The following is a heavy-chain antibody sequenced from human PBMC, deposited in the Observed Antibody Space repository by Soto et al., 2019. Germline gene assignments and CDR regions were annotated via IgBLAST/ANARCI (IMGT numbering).Heavy chain of an antibody. CDR2: IYHSGST. CDR3: ARADCSSTSCYGYFDY. D-gene: IGHD2-2*01. CDR1: SASISSSNW. Sequence: QVQLQESGPGLVKPSGTLSLTCAVSSASISSSNWWSWVRQPPGKALEWIGEIYHSGSTNYNPSLKSRVTISVDKSKNRFSLKLSSVTAADTAVYYCARADCSSTSCYGYFDYWGQGTLVTVSS. J-gene: IGHJ4*02. V-gene: IGHV4-4*02.